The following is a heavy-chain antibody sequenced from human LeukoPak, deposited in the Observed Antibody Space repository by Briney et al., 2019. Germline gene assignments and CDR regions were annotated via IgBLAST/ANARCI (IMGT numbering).Heavy chain of an antibody. V-gene: IGHV3-30-3*01. D-gene: IGHD3-10*01. CDR1: GFSFSSHA. CDR3: ATYHTGGYYFDY. CDR2: ISYDGSNK. Sequence: GGSLRLSCAASGFSFSSHAMHWVRQAPGKGLEGVTVISYDGSNKYYADSAKGRFTISRDNSKNTLYLQMNSLRAEDTAVYYCATYHTGGYYFDYWGQGTLVTVSS. J-gene: IGHJ4*02.